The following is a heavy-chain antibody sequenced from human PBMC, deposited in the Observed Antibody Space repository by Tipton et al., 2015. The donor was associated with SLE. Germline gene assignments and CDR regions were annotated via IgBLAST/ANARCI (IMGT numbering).Heavy chain of an antibody. CDR2: INPHNDNT. D-gene: IGHD5-24*01. CDR1: GYIFSTYG. CDR3: ARHPVAGYTYYMDV. J-gene: IGHJ6*03. Sequence: QVQLVQSGAEVKKPGASVKVSCRASGYIFSTYGISWVRQAPGQGLEWMGWINPHNDNTDYVELLQGRVTMTTDTSTGTAYMELTSLNSDDTAIYYCARHPVAGYTYYMDVWGTGTTVTVSS. V-gene: IGHV1-18*01.